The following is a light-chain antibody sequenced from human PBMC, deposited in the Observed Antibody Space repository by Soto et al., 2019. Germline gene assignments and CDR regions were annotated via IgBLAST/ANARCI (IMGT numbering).Light chain of an antibody. CDR3: QQYCSSPLS. V-gene: IGKV4-1*01. CDR2: WAS. CDR1: QRVLYSSSNKNY. J-gene: IGKJ1*01. Sequence: DIVMTQSPDSLAVSLGERATINCKSSQRVLYSSSNKNYLAWYQQKPGQPPNLLIYWASTRESGVRDRFSGSGSGTDFTLTISSLQAEDVAVYYCQQYCSSPLSFGQGTKVEIK.